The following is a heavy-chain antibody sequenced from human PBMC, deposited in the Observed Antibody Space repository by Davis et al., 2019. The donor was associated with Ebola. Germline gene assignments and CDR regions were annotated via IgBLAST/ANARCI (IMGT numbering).Heavy chain of an antibody. Sequence: GSLRLSCTVSGASISSYYWNWIRQPPGKGLEWIGYISYSGATNYNPSLKSRVTISVETSKKQVSLKLSSVTAADTAVYYCARRPLLWFGELGMDVWGQGTTVTVSS. CDR3: ARRPLLWFGELGMDV. CDR2: ISYSGAT. D-gene: IGHD3-10*01. V-gene: IGHV4-59*12. CDR1: GASISSYY. J-gene: IGHJ6*02.